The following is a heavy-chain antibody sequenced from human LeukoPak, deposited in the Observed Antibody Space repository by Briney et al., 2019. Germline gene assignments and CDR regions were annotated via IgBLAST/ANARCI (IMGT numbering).Heavy chain of an antibody. Sequence: GGSLRLSCAASGFTVSNNYMSWVRQAPGKGLEWVSIIYSGTSIYYADSVKGRFTISRDNSKNTLYLQMNSLRTEDTAVYHCARSTYSGSYRYYFNYWGQGTLVTVSS. CDR3: ARSTYSGSYRYYFNY. CDR1: GFTVSNNY. CDR2: IYSGTSI. J-gene: IGHJ4*02. V-gene: IGHV3-53*01. D-gene: IGHD1-26*01.